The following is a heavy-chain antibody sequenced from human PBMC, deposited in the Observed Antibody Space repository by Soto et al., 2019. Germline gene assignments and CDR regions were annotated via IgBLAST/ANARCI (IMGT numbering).Heavy chain of an antibody. V-gene: IGHV4-39*01. CDR2: IYYSGST. Sequence: PSETLSLTCTVSGGSISSSSYYWGWIRQPPGKGLEWIGSIYYSGSTYYNPSLKGRVTISVDTSKNQFSLKLSSVTAADTAVYYCARLAYYDSSGYYRPRDYWGQGTLVTVSS. CDR3: ARLAYYDSSGYYRPRDY. D-gene: IGHD3-22*01. J-gene: IGHJ4*02. CDR1: GGSISSSSYY.